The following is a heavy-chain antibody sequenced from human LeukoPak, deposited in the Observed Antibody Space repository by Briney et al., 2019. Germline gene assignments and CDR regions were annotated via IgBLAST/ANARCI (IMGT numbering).Heavy chain of an antibody. Sequence: GSLRLSCAASGFTFSDYAMRWVRQAPGKGLEWLSEISGGGDGAYHADSVKGRFTISRDNSKNTLYLQMNSLRAEDTAVYYCTTSWPKVREGDQWGQGTLVTVSS. CDR1: GFTFSDYA. V-gene: IGHV3-23*01. D-gene: IGHD3-10*01. CDR3: TTSWPKVREGDQ. J-gene: IGHJ4*02. CDR2: ISGGGDGA.